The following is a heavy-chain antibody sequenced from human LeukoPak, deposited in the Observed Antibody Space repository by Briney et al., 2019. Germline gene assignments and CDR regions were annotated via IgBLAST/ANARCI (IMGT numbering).Heavy chain of an antibody. Sequence: GGSLRLSCAASGFTFSSYSMNWVRQAPGKGLEWVSSISSSSSYIYYAESVKGRFTISRDNAKNSLYLQMNSLRVEDTAVYYCARDRLHYGEYEKTLDYWGQGTLVTVSS. CDR1: GFTFSSYS. J-gene: IGHJ4*02. D-gene: IGHD4-17*01. V-gene: IGHV3-21*01. CDR3: ARDRLHYGEYEKTLDY. CDR2: ISSSSSYI.